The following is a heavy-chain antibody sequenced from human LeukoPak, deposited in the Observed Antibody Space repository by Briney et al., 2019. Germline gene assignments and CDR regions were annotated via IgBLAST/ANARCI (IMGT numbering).Heavy chain of an antibody. D-gene: IGHD3-22*01. V-gene: IGHV1-2*02. CDR1: GYTFTADY. CDR2: INPRTSGT. CDR3: ARESRITMMAD. Sequence: ASVKVSCKASGYTFTADYLHWVRQAPGQGLEWMGWINPRTSGTDYSQTFLGRITLTRDTSISTAYMELNSLRSDDTAIYYCARESRITMMADWGQGTLVTVSS. J-gene: IGHJ4*02.